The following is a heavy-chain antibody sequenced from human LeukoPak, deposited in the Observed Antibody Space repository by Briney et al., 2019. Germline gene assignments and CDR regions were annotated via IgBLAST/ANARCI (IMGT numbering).Heavy chain of an antibody. CDR1: GFTFSSCW. CDR2: IKEDGSEK. D-gene: IGHD3-10*01. J-gene: IGHJ4*02. CDR3: ALNPDYFGSGSFDY. V-gene: IGHV3-7*01. Sequence: GGSLRLSCAASGFTFSSCWMSWVRQAPGKGLEWVADIKEDGSEKYYVDSVKGRFTISRDNAKNSLYLQMNSLRVEDTAVYYCALNPDYFGSGSFDYWGQGTRVTVPS.